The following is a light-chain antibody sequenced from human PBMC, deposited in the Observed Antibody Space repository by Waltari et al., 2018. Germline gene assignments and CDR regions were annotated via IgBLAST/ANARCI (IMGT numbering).Light chain of an antibody. CDR3: QQYDDLPPLS. V-gene: IGKV1-33*01. J-gene: IGKJ4*01. CDR1: QDIINY. Sequence: DIQMTQSPSSLSASVGDRVHIPCQASQDIINYLNWYQQKPGKAPKLLIYDASNLETGVPSRFSGSGSGTDFTFTISSLQPEDIATYYCQQYDDLPPLSFGGGTKVEIK. CDR2: DAS.